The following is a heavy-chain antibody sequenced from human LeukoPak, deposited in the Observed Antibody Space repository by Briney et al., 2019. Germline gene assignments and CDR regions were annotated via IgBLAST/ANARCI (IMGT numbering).Heavy chain of an antibody. CDR3: ARSSITIFGVAPHYMDV. J-gene: IGHJ6*03. CDR1: GYTFTGYY. CDR2: INPNSGGT. Sequence: ASVKVSCKASGYTFTGYYMHWVRQAPGQGLEWMGWINPNSGGTNYAQKFQGRVTMTRDTSISTAYMELSRLRSDDTAVYYCARSSITIFGVAPHYMDVWGKGTTVTVSS. D-gene: IGHD3-3*01. V-gene: IGHV1-2*02.